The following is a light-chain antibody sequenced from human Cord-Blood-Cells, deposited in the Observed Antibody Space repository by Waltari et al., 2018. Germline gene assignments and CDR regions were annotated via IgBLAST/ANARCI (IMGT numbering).Light chain of an antibody. V-gene: IGLV5-45*01. CDR2: YKSDSDK. CDR1: SGINVGTYR. Sequence: QAVLTQPASLSASPGASASLTCTLRSGINVGTYRIDRTNPQPGSPPQYLLRYKSDSDKQQGSGVPSRFSGSKDASANAGILLISGLQSEDEADYYCMIWHSSAWVFGGGTKLTVL. J-gene: IGLJ3*02. CDR3: MIWHSSAWV.